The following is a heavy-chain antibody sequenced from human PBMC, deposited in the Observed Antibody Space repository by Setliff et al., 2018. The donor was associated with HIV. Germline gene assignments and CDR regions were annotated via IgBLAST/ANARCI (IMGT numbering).Heavy chain of an antibody. J-gene: IGHJ1*01. CDR2: IYYRGNT. Sequence: SETLSLTCTVSGGSIRSSSYYWGWIRQPPGKGLEWIGSIYYRGNTYYNPSLKSRVTISVDTSKNQFSLKLTSVTAADPAMYYCARHYGAVKSVVTVVAKYFPHWGQGTLVTVSS. V-gene: IGHV4-39*01. D-gene: IGHD2-21*02. CDR3: ARHYGAVKSVVTVVAKYFPH. CDR1: GGSIRSSSYY.